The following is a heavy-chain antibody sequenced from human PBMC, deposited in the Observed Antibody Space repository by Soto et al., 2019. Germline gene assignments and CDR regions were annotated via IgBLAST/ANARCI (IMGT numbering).Heavy chain of an antibody. CDR1: GYSFTIYW. V-gene: IGHV5-51*01. J-gene: IGHJ5*02. CDR2: IYPGDSDT. D-gene: IGHD2-15*01. Sequence: PGESLKISCKGSGYSFTIYWIGWVRQMPGKGLEWMGIIYPGDSDTRYSPSFQGQVTISADKSISTAYLQWSSLKASDTAMYYCXRYCSGGSCYRTLGFDPWGQGTLVTVSS. CDR3: XRYCSGGSCYRTLGFDP.